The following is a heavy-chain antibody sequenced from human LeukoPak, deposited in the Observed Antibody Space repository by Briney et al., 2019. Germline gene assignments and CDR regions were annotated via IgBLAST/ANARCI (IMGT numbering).Heavy chain of an antibody. V-gene: IGHV3-7*01. D-gene: IGHD6-19*01. Sequence: GGSLRLSXAASGFTFSSYWMSWVSQAPGKGLEWVANIKQDGSEKYYVDSVKGRFTISRDNAKNSLYLQMNSLRAEDTAVYYCARDLIAVATFDYWGQGTLVTVSS. CDR3: ARDLIAVATFDY. CDR2: IKQDGSEK. J-gene: IGHJ4*02. CDR1: GFTFSSYW.